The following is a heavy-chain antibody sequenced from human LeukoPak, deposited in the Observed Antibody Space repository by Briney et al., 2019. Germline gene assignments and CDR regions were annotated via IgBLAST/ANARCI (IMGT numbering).Heavy chain of an antibody. J-gene: IGHJ4*02. Sequence: PSETLSLTCTVSGSSISSGYYWGWIRQPPGKGLEWIGSIYHSGSTYYNPSLKSRVTISVDTSKNQFSLKLSSVTAADTAVYYCARSGSRYGVIDYWGQGTLVTVSS. CDR3: ARSGSRYGVIDY. CDR2: IYHSGST. D-gene: IGHD4-17*01. V-gene: IGHV4-38-2*02. CDR1: GSSISSGYY.